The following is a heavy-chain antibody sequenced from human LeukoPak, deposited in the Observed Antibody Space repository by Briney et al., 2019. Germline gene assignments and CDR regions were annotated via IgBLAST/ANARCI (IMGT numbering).Heavy chain of an antibody. CDR3: ASVDTAMVSDY. J-gene: IGHJ4*02. D-gene: IGHD5-18*01. V-gene: IGHV1-2*02. Sequence: GASVKVSCKASGYTFTDYYMHWVRQAPGQGLEWVGWINPNPNSGGTNYAQKFQGRVTMTRDTSIKTAYMELSSLRSDDMAVYYCASVDTAMVSDYWGQGTLVTVSS. CDR2: INPNPNSGGT. CDR1: GYTFTDYY.